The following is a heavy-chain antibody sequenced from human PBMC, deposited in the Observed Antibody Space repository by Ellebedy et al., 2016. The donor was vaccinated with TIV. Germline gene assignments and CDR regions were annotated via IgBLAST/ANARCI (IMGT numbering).Heavy chain of an antibody. D-gene: IGHD6-19*01. Sequence: SETLSLTCTVSGGSISYYYWSWIRQPPGKGLEWIGYVYYSGSTSYNPSLKSRVTISVDTPKNQFSLTLRSVTAADTAVYYCARAVAVAGTFSFDPWGQGTLVTVSS. J-gene: IGHJ5*02. CDR2: VYYSGST. V-gene: IGHV4-59*01. CDR3: ARAVAVAGTFSFDP. CDR1: GGSISYYY.